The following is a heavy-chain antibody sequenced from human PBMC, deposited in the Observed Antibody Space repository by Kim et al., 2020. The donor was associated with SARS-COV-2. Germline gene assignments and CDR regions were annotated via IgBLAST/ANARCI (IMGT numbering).Heavy chain of an antibody. V-gene: IGHV3-48*03. CDR1: GFTFSSYE. CDR3: ARADIVVVPAAMYLDY. J-gene: IGHJ4*02. CDR2: ISSSGSTI. Sequence: GGSLRLSCAASGFTFSSYEMNWVRQAPGKGLEWVSYISSSGSTIYYADSVKGRFTISRDNAKNSLYLQMNSLRAEDTAVYYCARADIVVVPAAMYLDYWGQGTLVTVSS. D-gene: IGHD2-2*01.